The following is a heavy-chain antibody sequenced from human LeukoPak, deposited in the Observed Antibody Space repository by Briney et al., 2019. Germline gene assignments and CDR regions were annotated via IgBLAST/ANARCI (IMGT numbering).Heavy chain of an antibody. J-gene: IGHJ4*02. D-gene: IGHD3-10*01. CDR1: GGSLSSGIYH. V-gene: IGHV4-61*01. CDR2: IYYSGST. CDR3: AGAYGDLSR. Sequence: PSETLSLTCTVSGGSLSSGIYHWSWIRQPPGKGLEWIGYIYYSGSTNYNPSLKSRVTISLDTSKNRFSLNLSSVTAADTAVYYCAGAYGDLSRWGQGTLVTVSS.